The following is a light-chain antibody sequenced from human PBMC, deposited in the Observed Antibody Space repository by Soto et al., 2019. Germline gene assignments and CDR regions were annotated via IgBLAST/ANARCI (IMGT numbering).Light chain of an antibody. Sequence: QSVLTHPASVSGSPGHSITLSCPGTGSDVGNYKYVSWYQQHPGKAPKLMIYEVSNRPSGVSNRFSGSKSGNTASLTISGLQAEDETDYYCFSYTSSGTDVFGTGTKVTVL. CDR2: EVS. J-gene: IGLJ1*01. V-gene: IGLV2-14*01. CDR3: FSYTSSGTDV. CDR1: GSDVGNYKY.